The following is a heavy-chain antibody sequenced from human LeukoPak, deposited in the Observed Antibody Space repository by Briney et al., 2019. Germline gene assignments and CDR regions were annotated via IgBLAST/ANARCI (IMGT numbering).Heavy chain of an antibody. V-gene: IGHV3-11*01. D-gene: IGHD2-2*02. Sequence: KPGGSLRLSCAASGFTFSDYYMSWIRQAPGKGLEWVSYISSSGSTIYYADSVKGRFTISRDNAKNSLYLQMNSLRAEDTAVYYCARWDNVVVPAAIADDYWGQGTLVTVSS. CDR1: GFTFSDYY. CDR2: ISSSGSTI. J-gene: IGHJ4*02. CDR3: ARWDNVVVPAAIADDY.